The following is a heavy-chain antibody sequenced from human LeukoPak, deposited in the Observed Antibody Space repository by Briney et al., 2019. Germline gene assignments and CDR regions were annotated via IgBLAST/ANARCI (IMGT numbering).Heavy chain of an antibody. CDR2: INRSGST. J-gene: IGHJ4*02. Sequence: PSETLSLTCAVYGGSFSGFYWSWIRQPPGKGLEWIGEINRSGSTNYNPSLKIRVTISVDTSKNQFSLKLSSVTAADTAVYYCASAAEACSFGYWGQGTLVTVSS. V-gene: IGHV4-34*01. D-gene: IGHD6-13*01. CDR1: GGSFSGFY. CDR3: ASAAEACSFGY.